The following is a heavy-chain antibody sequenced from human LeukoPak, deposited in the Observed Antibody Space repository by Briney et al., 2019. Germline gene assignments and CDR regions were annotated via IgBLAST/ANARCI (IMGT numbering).Heavy chain of an antibody. J-gene: IGHJ5*01. CDR1: GFSFGNYA. D-gene: IGHD2-21*01. V-gene: IGHV3-23*01. CDR2: ISGTCGAT. CDR3: VKDPRDTYGTNWFVS. Sequence: GGSLRLSCVASGFSFGNYAMSWVRQAPGKGLQWVSQISGTCGATWYAGFARDRFTISRDNSKKTLYLQMSGLRVEDTAMYYCVKDPRDTYGTNWFVSWGQGTLLIVSS.